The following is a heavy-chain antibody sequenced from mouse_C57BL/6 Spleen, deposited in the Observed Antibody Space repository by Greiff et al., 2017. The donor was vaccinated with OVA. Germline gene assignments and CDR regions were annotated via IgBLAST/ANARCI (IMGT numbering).Heavy chain of an antibody. CDR1: GFTFSDYY. D-gene: IGHD1-1*01. CDR3: AREDYYGSRYFDY. J-gene: IGHJ2*01. CDR2: INYDGSST. V-gene: IGHV5-16*01. Sequence: EVKLVESEGGLVQPGSSMKLSCTASGFTFSDYYMAWVRQVPEKGLEWVANINYDGSSTYYLDSLKSRFIISRDNAKNILYLQMSSLKSEDTATYYCAREDYYGSRYFDYWGQGTTLTVSS.